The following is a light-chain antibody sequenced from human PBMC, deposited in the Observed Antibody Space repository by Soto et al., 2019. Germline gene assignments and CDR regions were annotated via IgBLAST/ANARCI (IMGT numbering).Light chain of an antibody. CDR3: FSYAGSSTFVV. CDR1: SSDVGSYNL. V-gene: IGLV2-23*03. CDR2: EGS. Sequence: QSALTQPASVSGSPGQSITISCTGTSSDVGSYNLVSWYQQHPGKAPKLLIYEGSKRPTGVSNRFSGSKSGNTASLTISGLQTEDGADDYCFSYAGSSTFVVFGVGTQLNVL. J-gene: IGLJ2*01.